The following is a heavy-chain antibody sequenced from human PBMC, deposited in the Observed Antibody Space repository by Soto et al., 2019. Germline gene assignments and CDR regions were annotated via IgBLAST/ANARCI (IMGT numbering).Heavy chain of an antibody. CDR1: GYTLSELF. D-gene: IGHD1-26*01. Sequence: QVQLVQSGAEVKKPGASVKVSCKVSGYTLSELFVHWVRQAPGKGFEWLGGFDPEEGNTIYAQNFRGRVTMTDDTSTDTAHMELSSLRSDDTAVYYCATGFPQWELLQYWGQGTLLTVSS. J-gene: IGHJ4*02. CDR3: ATGFPQWELLQY. CDR2: FDPEEGNT. V-gene: IGHV1-24*01.